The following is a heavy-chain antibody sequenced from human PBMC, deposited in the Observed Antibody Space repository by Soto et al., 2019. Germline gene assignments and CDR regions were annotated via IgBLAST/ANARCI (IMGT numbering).Heavy chain of an antibody. D-gene: IGHD5-12*01. V-gene: IGHV3-11*01. CDR1: GFTFCDYY. Sequence: GGSLRLSCAASGFTFCDYYMSWIRQAPGKGLEWVSYISSSGSTIYYADSVKGRFTISRDNAKNSLYLQMNSLRAEDTAVYYCASLVAPENYFDYWGQGTLVTVSS. CDR3: ASLVAPENYFDY. J-gene: IGHJ4*02. CDR2: ISSSGSTI.